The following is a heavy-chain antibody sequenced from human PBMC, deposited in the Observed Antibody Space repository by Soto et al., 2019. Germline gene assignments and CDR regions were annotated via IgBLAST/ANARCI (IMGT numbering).Heavy chain of an antibody. V-gene: IGHV4-31*03. D-gene: IGHD2-15*01. J-gene: IGHJ3*02. CDR1: GGSISSGGYY. CDR3: ARERAVVVVAAPRDAFDI. Sequence: QVQLQESGPGLVKPSQTLSLTCTVSGGSISSGGYYWSWIRQHPGKGLEWIGYIYYSGSTYYNPSLKSRVTISVDTSKNQFSLKLSSVTAADTAVYYCARERAVVVVAAPRDAFDIWDQGTMVTVSS. CDR2: IYYSGST.